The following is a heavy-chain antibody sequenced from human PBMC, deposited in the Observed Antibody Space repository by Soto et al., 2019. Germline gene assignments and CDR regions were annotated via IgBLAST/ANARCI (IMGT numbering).Heavy chain of an antibody. Sequence: QVQLVESGGGVVQPGRSLRLSCAASGFTFSSYGMHWVRQAPGKGLEWVAVISYDGSNKYYADSVKGRFTISRDNYKNTLYLQMNSVRAEDTAVYYCAKDGVWGSYRMYYFDYWGQGTLVTVSS. CDR1: GFTFSSYG. V-gene: IGHV3-30*18. CDR2: ISYDGSNK. CDR3: AKDGVWGSYRMYYFDY. J-gene: IGHJ4*02. D-gene: IGHD3-16*02.